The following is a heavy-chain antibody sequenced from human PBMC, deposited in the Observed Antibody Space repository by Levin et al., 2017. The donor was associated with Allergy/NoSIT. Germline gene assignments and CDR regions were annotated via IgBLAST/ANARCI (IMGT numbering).Heavy chain of an antibody. J-gene: IGHJ4*02. CDR2: ISSSSSYI. V-gene: IGHV3-21*01. D-gene: IGHD6-19*01. Sequence: PGESLKISCAASGFTFSSYSMNWVRQAPGKGLEWVSSISSSSSYIYYADSVKGRFTISRDNAKNSLYLQMNSLRAEDTAVYYCARIGTYSSGWYDYWGQGTLVTVSS. CDR3: ARIGTYSSGWYDY. CDR1: GFTFSSYS.